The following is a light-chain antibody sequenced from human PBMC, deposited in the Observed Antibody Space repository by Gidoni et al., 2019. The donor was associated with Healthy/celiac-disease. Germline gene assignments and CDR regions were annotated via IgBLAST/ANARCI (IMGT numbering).Light chain of an antibody. Sequence: DIQMTQSPSTLSASVGDRVPITCRASQSISSCLAWYQQKPGKAPKLLIYQASILQSGVPSRFSGSGSGTDFTLTISSLQPDDFATYYCQQYYSYSRTFGPGTKVDIK. CDR1: QSISSC. V-gene: IGKV1-5*03. CDR3: QQYYSYSRT. CDR2: QAS. J-gene: IGKJ3*01.